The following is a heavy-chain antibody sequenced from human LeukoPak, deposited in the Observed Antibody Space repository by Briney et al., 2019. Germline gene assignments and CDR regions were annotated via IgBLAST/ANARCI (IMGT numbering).Heavy chain of an antibody. CDR1: GFTFSSYS. CDR2: ISGSGTYI. D-gene: IGHD6-6*01. Sequence: GSLRLSCAASGFTFSSYSMNWVRQAPGKGLEWASSISGSGTYIYYADSVKGRFTISRDNAKNSLYLQMNSLRAEDTAVYYCARALYSSSSAFDYWGQGTLVTVSS. J-gene: IGHJ4*02. V-gene: IGHV3-21*01. CDR3: ARALYSSSSAFDY.